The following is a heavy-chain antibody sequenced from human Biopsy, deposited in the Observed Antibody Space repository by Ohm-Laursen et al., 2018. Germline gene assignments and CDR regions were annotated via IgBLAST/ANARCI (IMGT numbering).Heavy chain of an antibody. CDR2: IKHNGNT. CDR3: ARGLPRIAPMVRGRRTWFDP. J-gene: IGHJ5*02. CDR1: GGSFRGYY. V-gene: IGHV4-34*01. Sequence: GTLSLTCAVYGGSFRGYYWGWIRPTPGEGVEWIGEIKHNGNTHYKPSRDSRVSISADTSKNQFSLNLYSVTAADTAVYFCARGLPRIAPMVRGRRTWFDPWGQGTLVTVSS. D-gene: IGHD3-10*01.